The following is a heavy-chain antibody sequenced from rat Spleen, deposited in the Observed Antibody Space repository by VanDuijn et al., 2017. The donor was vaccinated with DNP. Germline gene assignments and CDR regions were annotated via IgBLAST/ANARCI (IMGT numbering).Heavy chain of an antibody. CDR2: VSSDGSST. J-gene: IGHJ2*01. Sequence: EVQLVESGGGLVQPGRSLKLSCAASGFTFSNYDMAWVRQAPTKSLEWVAAVSSDGSSTYYRDSVKGRFTISRNNAKNTLYLQMDSLRSEDTATYYCARPNFGSPYYFDYWGQGVMVTVSS. CDR1: GFTFSNYD. D-gene: IGHD1-3*01. CDR3: ARPNFGSPYYFDY. V-gene: IGHV5-7*01.